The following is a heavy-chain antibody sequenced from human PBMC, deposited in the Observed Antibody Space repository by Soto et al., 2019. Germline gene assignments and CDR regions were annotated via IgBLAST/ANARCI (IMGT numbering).Heavy chain of an antibody. V-gene: IGHV1-2*02. J-gene: IGHJ5*02. CDR2: INPNSGGT. Sequence: ASVKVSCKASGYTFTGYYMHWVRQAPGQGLEWMGWINPNSGGTNYAQKFQGRVTMTRDTSISTAYMELSRLRSDDTAVYYCARDNLFRLNWLDPWGQGTLVTDSS. CDR3: ARDNLFRLNWLDP. D-gene: IGHD3-10*02. CDR1: GYTFTGYY.